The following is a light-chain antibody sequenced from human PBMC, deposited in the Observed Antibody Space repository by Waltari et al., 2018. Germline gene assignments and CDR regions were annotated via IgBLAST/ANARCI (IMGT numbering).Light chain of an antibody. CDR2: DAF. CDR1: QDINNF. J-gene: IGKJ4*01. V-gene: IGKV1-33*01. Sequence: MQVTQSPSSLSASVGDRVTITCQASQDINNFLNWYQQKPGKAPKVVIHDAFNLATGVPSRFSGGGSGTDFTFTISSLQPEDIATYYCQQYNTLPVTFGGGTKVEIK. CDR3: QQYNTLPVT.